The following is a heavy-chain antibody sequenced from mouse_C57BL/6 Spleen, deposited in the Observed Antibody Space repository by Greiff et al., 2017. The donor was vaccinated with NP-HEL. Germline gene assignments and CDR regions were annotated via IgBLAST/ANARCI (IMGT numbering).Heavy chain of an antibody. CDR3: ARPWYFDV. CDR1: GYSFTGYY. J-gene: IGHJ1*03. Sequence: EVKLVESGPELVKPGASVKISCKASGYSFTGYYMHWVKQSSEKSLEWIGEINPSTGGTSYNQKFKGKATLTVDKSSSTAYMQLKSLTSEDSAVYYCARPWYFDVWGTGTTVTVSS. V-gene: IGHV1-43*01. CDR2: INPSTGGT.